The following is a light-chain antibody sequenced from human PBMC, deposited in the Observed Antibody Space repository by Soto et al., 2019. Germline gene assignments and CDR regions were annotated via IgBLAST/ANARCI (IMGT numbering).Light chain of an antibody. CDR3: ISYTSSSSLV. CDR2: DVS. V-gene: IGLV2-14*01. J-gene: IGLJ2*01. CDR1: SSDVGGYNY. Sequence: QSALTQPASVSGSPGQSITISCTGTSSDVGGYNYVSWYQQHPGKAPKLMIYDVSNWPSGVSNRFSGSKSGNTASLTISGLQAEDEADYYCISYTSSSSLVFGGGTKLTVL.